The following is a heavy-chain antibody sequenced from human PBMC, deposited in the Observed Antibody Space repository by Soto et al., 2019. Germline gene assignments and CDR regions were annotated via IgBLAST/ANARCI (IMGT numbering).Heavy chain of an antibody. J-gene: IGHJ4*02. D-gene: IGHD3-22*01. V-gene: IGHV4-31*03. Sequence: PSETLSLTCTVSGGSISSGGYYWSWIRQHPGKGLGWIGYIYYSGSTYYNPSLKSRVTISVDTSKNQFSLKLSSVTAADTAVYYCARVGVHSSGYSSTNLFFDYWGQGTLVTVSS. CDR1: GGSISSGGYY. CDR3: ARVGVHSSGYSSTNLFFDY. CDR2: IYYSGST.